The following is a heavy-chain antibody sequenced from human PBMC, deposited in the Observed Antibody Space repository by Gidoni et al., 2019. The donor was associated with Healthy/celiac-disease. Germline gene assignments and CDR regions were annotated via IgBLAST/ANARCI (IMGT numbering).Heavy chain of an antibody. D-gene: IGHD3-10*01. V-gene: IGHV4-34*01. CDR2: INHSGST. Sequence: QVQLQQWGAGLLKPSETLSLTCAVYGGSFSGYYWSWIRQPQGKGLEWIGEINHSGSTNYNPSLKSRVTISVDTSKNQFSLKLSSVTAADTAVYYCARGYRIRGVIYNYWGQGTLVTVSS. CDR3: ARGYRIRGVIYNY. CDR1: GGSFSGYY. J-gene: IGHJ4*02.